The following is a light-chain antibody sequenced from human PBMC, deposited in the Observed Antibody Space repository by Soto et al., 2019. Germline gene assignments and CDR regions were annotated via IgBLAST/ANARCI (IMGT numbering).Light chain of an antibody. V-gene: IGLV4-69*01. CDR3: QTWGTGIVV. CDR1: SGHSSNA. J-gene: IGLJ2*01. Sequence: QLVLTQSPSASASLGASVKLTCTLSSGHSSNAIAWHQQQPEKGPRFLMILNSDGSHSKGDGIPDRFSGSSSGAERYLTISSLQSEDEADYYCQTWGTGIVVFGGGTQLTVL. CDR2: LNSDGSH.